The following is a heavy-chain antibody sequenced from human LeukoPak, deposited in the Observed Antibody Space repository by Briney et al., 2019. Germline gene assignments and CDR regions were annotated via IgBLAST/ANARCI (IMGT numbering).Heavy chain of an antibody. CDR2: ISYDGSNK. Sequence: GGSLRLSCAASGFIFSSYGMHWVRQAPGKGLEWVTFISYDGSNKYYADSVKGRFTISRDNSKNTLYLQMNSLRAEDTAVYFCARDSSWGYFDYWGQGTLVTVSS. J-gene: IGHJ4*02. D-gene: IGHD3-16*01. CDR3: ARDSSWGYFDY. V-gene: IGHV3-30*03. CDR1: GFIFSSYG.